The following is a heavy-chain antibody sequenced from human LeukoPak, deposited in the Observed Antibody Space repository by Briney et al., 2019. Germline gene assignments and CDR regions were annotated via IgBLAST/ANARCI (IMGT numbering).Heavy chain of an antibody. Sequence: SESLCLTRTVSVGSISSYYWSCMREPPGKGREWRGYIYYSGSTKYNTSLKSRVVMSVDTSKNQFSLKVTYVTAADTAVDYCARAPLTEQLVVRAFDIWGQGTMVTVSS. V-gene: IGHV4-59*08. J-gene: IGHJ3*02. D-gene: IGHD6-13*01. CDR3: ARAPLTEQLVVRAFDI. CDR2: IYYSGST. CDR1: VGSISSYY.